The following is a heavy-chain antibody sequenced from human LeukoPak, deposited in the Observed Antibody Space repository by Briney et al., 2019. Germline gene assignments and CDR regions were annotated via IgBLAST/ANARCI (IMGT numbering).Heavy chain of an antibody. CDR1: GFPFTSYA. CDR2: ISGSGVTT. J-gene: IGHJ6*03. V-gene: IGHV3-23*01. Sequence: GGSLRLSCAASGFPFTSYAMTWVRQAPGKGLEWVSAISGSGVTTYFADSVKGRFTISRDNSKNTLYLQMNSLRAEDTAVYYCAKNVREADWYYYYMDVWGKGTTVTISS. CDR3: AKNVREADWYYYYMDV. D-gene: IGHD3-9*01.